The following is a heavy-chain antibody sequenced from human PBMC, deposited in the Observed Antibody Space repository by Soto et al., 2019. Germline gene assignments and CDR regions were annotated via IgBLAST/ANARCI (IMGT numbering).Heavy chain of an antibody. J-gene: IGHJ4*02. D-gene: IGHD6-13*01. V-gene: IGHV4-30-4*01. CDR3: AGHRSSWYGLYY. CDR1: GGSISSGDYY. CDR2: IYYSGST. Sequence: QVRLQESGPGLVKPSQTLSLTCTVSGGSISSGDYYWSWIRQPPGKDLEWIGYIYYSGSTYYNPSLKSRVTISVDTSKNQFSLKLSSVTAADTAVYYCAGHRSSWYGLYYWGQGTLVTVSS.